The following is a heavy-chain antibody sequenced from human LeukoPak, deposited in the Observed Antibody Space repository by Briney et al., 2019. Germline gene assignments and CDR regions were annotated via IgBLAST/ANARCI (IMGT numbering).Heavy chain of an antibody. CDR3: ARGTTDDYYYYYGMDV. J-gene: IGHJ6*02. V-gene: IGHV3-30-3*01. CDR2: ISYDGSNK. CDR1: GLTFSSYA. Sequence: GRSLRLSCAASGLTFSSYAMHWVRQAPGKGLEWVAVISYDGSNKYYADSVKGRFTISRDNSKNTLYLQMNSLRAEDTAVYYCARGTTDDYYYYYGMDVWGQGTTVTVSS. D-gene: IGHD4-17*01.